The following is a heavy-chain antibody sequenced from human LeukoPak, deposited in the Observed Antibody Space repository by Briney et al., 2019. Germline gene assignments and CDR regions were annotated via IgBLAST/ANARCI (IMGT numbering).Heavy chain of an antibody. D-gene: IGHD3-10*01. CDR3: ARDYDSGGYYFDY. V-gene: IGHV4-39*07. J-gene: IGHJ4*02. Sequence: SETLSLTCTVSGGSISSSSYYWGWIRQPPGKGLEWIGSIYYSGSTYYNPSLKSRVTISVDTSKNQFSLKLSSVTAADTAVYYCARDYDSGGYYFDYWGQGTLVTVSS. CDR2: IYYSGST. CDR1: GGSISSSSYY.